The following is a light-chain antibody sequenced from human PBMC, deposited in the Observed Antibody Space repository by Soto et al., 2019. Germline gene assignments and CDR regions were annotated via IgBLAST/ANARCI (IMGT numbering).Light chain of an antibody. Sequence: DIVMTQPPDSLPVSLGERATVHCKSSQNILYSSNDKNYLAWYQQKPGQPPKLLIYWASTRQYGVPDRFTGSGSGTDFTLTISSLQAEDAAVYYCQQYYSSPHSFGQGTKLEI. CDR3: QQYYSSPHS. V-gene: IGKV4-1*01. CDR1: QNILYSSNDKNY. J-gene: IGKJ2*01. CDR2: WAS.